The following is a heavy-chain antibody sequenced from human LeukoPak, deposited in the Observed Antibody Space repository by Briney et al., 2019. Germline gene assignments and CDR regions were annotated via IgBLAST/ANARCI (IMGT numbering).Heavy chain of an antibody. CDR3: ARGTYYYDSSGYPTDY. D-gene: IGHD3-22*01. Sequence: QXPXXXXEXVAVIWYDGSNKYYADSVKGRFTISRDNSKNTLYLQMNSLRAEDTAVYYCARGTYYYDSSGYPTDYWGQGTLVTVSS. V-gene: IGHV3-33*01. J-gene: IGHJ4*02. CDR2: IWYDGSNK.